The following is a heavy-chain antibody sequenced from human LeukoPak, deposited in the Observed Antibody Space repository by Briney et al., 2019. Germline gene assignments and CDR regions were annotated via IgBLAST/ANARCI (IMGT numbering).Heavy chain of an antibody. V-gene: IGHV4-4*07. J-gene: IGHJ5*02. CDR2: IYTSGST. D-gene: IGHD6-13*01. CDR3: ARNEAAAAGTGWFDP. Sequence: SETLSLTCTVSGGSISSYYWSWIRQPAGKGLEWIGRIYTSGSTNYNPSLKSRVTMSVDTSKNQFSLKLSSVTATDTAVYYCARNEAAAAGTGWFDPWGQGTLVTVSS. CDR1: GGSISSYY.